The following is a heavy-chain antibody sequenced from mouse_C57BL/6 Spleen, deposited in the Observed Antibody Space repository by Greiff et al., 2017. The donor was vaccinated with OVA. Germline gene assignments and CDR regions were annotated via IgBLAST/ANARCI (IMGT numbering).Heavy chain of an antibody. CDR2: ISDGGSYT. CDR3: ARARSLYGNYEGYFDY. CDR1: GFTFSSYA. D-gene: IGHD2-1*01. Sequence: EVKLVESGGGLVKPGGSLKLSCAASGFTFSSYAMSWVRQTPEKRLEWVATISDGGSYTYYPDNVKGRFTISRDNAKNNLYLQMSHLKSEDTAMYYCARARSLYGNYEGYFDYWGQGTTLTVSS. J-gene: IGHJ2*01. V-gene: IGHV5-4*03.